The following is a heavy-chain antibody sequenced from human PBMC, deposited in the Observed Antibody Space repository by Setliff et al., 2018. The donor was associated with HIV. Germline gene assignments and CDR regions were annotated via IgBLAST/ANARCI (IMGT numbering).Heavy chain of an antibody. J-gene: IGHJ6*03. V-gene: IGHV4-4*08. D-gene: IGHD3-22*01. CDR1: GGSISSYY. CDR2: IYTSGST. CDR3: ARGPGHDSSGYYYDYYYMDV. Sequence: SETLSLTCTVSGGSISSYYWSWIRQPPGKGLEWIGHIYTSGSTNYNPSLKSRVTISVDTSKNQFSLKLSSGTAADTSVYYCARGPGHDSSGYYYDYYYMDVWGKVTMVTVSS.